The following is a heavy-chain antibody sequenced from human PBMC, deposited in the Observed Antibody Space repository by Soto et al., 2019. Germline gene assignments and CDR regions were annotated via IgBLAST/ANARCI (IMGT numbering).Heavy chain of an antibody. CDR2: ITNTGGAT. D-gene: IGHD3-3*02. CDR3: ARNPRSDIFGVRTIVENWLDP. CDR1: GYTFTSYY. V-gene: IGHV3-23*01. J-gene: IGHJ5*02. Sequence: SCKASGYTFTSYYMHWVRQAPGKGLQWVSSITNTGGATYHTDSVKGRFIVSRDNSKNVMFLLMRGLGVDDTALYFCARNPRSDIFGVRTIVENWLDPWGRGSLVTVSS.